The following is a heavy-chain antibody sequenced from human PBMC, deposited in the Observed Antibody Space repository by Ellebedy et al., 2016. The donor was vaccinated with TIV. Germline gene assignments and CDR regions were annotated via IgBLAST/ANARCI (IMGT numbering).Heavy chain of an antibody. Sequence: PGGSLRLSCAASGFTFSGYSMNWVRQAPGKGLEWVSSISSTSGSRYYADTVKGRFTISRDNAKNSLYLQMNSLRAEDTAVYYCTGDQKDRIFGVTDSWGQGTLVTVSS. D-gene: IGHD3-3*01. CDR2: ISSTSGSR. V-gene: IGHV3-21*06. CDR1: GFTFSGYS. CDR3: TGDQKDRIFGVTDS. J-gene: IGHJ4*02.